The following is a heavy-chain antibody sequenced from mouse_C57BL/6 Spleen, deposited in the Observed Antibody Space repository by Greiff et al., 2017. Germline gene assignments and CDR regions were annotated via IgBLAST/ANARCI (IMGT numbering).Heavy chain of an antibody. CDR2: INYDGSST. J-gene: IGHJ4*01. CDR1: GFTFSDYY. Sequence: EVQVVESEGGLVQPGSSMTLSCTASGFTFSDYYMAWVRQVPEKGLEWVANINYDGSSTYYLDSLKSRFIISRDNAKNILYLQMSSLKSEDTATYYCARGRDYYAMDYWGQGTSVTVSS. CDR3: ARGRDYYAMDY. V-gene: IGHV5-16*01.